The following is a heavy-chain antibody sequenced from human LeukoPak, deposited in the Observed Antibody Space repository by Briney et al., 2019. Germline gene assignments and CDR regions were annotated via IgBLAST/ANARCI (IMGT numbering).Heavy chain of an antibody. CDR1: GGSFSGYY. Sequence: SETLSLTCAVYGGSFSGYYWSWIRQPPGKRLEWIGEINHSGSTNYNPSLKSRVTISVDTSKNQFSLKLSSVTAADTAVYYCAILVVPAAPLYNWFDPWGQGTLVTVSS. J-gene: IGHJ5*02. CDR2: INHSGST. D-gene: IGHD2-2*01. CDR3: AILVVPAAPLYNWFDP. V-gene: IGHV4-34*01.